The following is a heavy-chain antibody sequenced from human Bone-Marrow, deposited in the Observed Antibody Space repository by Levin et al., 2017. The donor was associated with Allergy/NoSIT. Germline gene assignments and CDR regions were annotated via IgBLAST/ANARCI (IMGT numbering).Heavy chain of an antibody. CDR2: ISGSGSRT. Sequence: PGESLKISCAASGFTFSSYAMSWVRQAPGKGLEWVSGISGSGSRTYYADSVKGRFTISRDNSQNMLFLQMNSLRAEDAAVYYCAKDLALLWFGNLFTFDFWGQGSLVTVSS. CDR3: AKDLALLWFGNLFTFDF. D-gene: IGHD3-10*01. V-gene: IGHV3-23*01. J-gene: IGHJ4*02. CDR1: GFTFSSYA.